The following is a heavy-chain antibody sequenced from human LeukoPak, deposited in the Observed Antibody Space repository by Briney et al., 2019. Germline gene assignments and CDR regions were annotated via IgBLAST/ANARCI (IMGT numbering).Heavy chain of an antibody. V-gene: IGHV3-23*01. CDR3: ATTFRYYYDSSGYGLEYFQH. CDR2: ISGSGGSN. Sequence: GGSLRLSYAASGFTFSSYGMSWVRQPPGKGLEWVSAISGSGGSNYYADSVKGRFTISRDNSKNTLYLQMSSLRAEDTAVYYCATTFRYYYDSSGYGLEYFQHWGQGTLVTVSS. J-gene: IGHJ1*01. CDR1: GFTFSSYG. D-gene: IGHD3-22*01.